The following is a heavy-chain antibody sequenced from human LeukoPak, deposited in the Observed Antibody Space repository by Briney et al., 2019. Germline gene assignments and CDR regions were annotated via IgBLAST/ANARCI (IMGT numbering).Heavy chain of an antibody. D-gene: IGHD3-9*01. Sequence: SETLSLTCTVSGGSISSYYWSWIRQPPGKGLEWIGYIYDSGSTNYNPSLKSRVTISVDTSKNQFSLKLSSVTAADTAVYYCARSGILTGHYYYYGMDVWGQGTTVTVSS. CDR3: ARSGILTGHYYYYGMDV. CDR1: GGSISSYY. V-gene: IGHV4-59*08. J-gene: IGHJ6*02. CDR2: IYDSGST.